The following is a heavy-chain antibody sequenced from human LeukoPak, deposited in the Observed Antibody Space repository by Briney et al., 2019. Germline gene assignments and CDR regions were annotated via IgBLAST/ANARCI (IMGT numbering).Heavy chain of an antibody. J-gene: IGHJ3*02. CDR3: AKVTVKSRAFDI. Sequence: PGGSLRLSCAASGFTFSDYYMSWIRQAPGKGLEWVSYISSSGSTIYYADSVKGRFTISRDNAKNSLYLQMNSLRAEDTAVYYCAKVTVKSRAFDIWGQGTMVTVSS. CDR1: GFTFSDYY. V-gene: IGHV3-11*04. CDR2: ISSSGSTI.